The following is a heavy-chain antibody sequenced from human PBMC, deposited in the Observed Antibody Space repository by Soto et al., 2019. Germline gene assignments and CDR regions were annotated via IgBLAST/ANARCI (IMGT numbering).Heavy chain of an antibody. CDR3: AKKVNSGPGSQYFDY. CDR2: FRTSGDGGTT. V-gene: IGHV3-23*01. CDR1: GXTFSSYS. J-gene: IGHJ4*02. Sequence: PXGSLRLSCAASGXTFSSYSMSWVRQAPGRGLEWVSGFRTSGDGGTTYYADSVKGRFTISRDNSKNTLFLQMNSLRAEDTAIYYCAKKVNSGPGSQYFDYWGQGTLVTVSS. D-gene: IGHD3-10*01.